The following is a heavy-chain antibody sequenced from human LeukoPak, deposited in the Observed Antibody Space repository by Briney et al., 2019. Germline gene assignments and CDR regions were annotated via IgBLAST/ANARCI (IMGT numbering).Heavy chain of an antibody. CDR2: IYPGDSDT. J-gene: IGHJ4*02. Sequence: GESLKISCKGSGYSFTSYWIGWVRQMPGKGLEWMGIIYPGDSDTRYSPSFQGQVTISADRSISTAYLQWSSLKASDTAMYYCARHPGSKLGSAPLDYWGQGTLVTVSS. CDR3: ARHPGSKLGSAPLDY. V-gene: IGHV5-51*01. CDR1: GYSFTSYW. D-gene: IGHD7-27*01.